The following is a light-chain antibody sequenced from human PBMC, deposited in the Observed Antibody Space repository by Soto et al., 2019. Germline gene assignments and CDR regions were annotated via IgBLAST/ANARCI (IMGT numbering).Light chain of an antibody. CDR3: ASWDASLKGWV. CDR1: RSNIGSDT. Sequence: QSVLTQPPSASGTPGQRVTISCSGSRSNIGSDTVNWYQQLPGTAPKLLIHRSNQRPSGVPGRFSGSKSGTSASLAISGLQPEDEADYHCASWDASLKGWVFGGGTKLTVL. CDR2: RSN. J-gene: IGLJ3*02. V-gene: IGLV1-44*01.